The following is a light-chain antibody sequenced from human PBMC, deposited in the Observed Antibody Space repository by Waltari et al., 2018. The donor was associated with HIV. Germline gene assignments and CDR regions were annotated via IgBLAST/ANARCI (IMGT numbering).Light chain of an antibody. CDR1: SSNSGAGSF. CDR3: QSYDTRLSAWV. Sequence: QSVLTQPPSGFGATGQRVTLSCTGGSSNSGAGSFVLWYQQLPATAPKLLIHHTSNRPSGFPDLCSVSRTGTSASLDIPGLQAEDEADYYCQSYDTRLSAWVFGGGTKLTVL. CDR2: HTS. J-gene: IGLJ3*02. V-gene: IGLV1-40*01.